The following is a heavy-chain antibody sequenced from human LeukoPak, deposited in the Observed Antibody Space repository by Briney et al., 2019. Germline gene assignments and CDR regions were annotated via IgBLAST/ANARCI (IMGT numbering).Heavy chain of an antibody. J-gene: IGHJ3*02. Sequence: SETLSLTCTDSGGSISSYYWSWIRQPAGKGLEWIGRIYTSGSTNYNPSLKSRVTMSVDTSKNQFSLKLSSVTAADTAVYYCARPDSSGWTNAFDIWGQGTMVTVSS. CDR3: ARPDSSGWTNAFDI. V-gene: IGHV4-4*07. CDR2: IYTSGST. D-gene: IGHD6-19*01. CDR1: GGSISSYY.